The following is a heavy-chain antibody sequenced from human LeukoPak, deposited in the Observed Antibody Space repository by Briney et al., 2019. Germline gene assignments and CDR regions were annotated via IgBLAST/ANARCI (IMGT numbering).Heavy chain of an antibody. CDR2: INPDSGGT. D-gene: IGHD1-26*01. V-gene: IGHV1-2*02. Sequence: ASVKVSCKASGYTFNDYYMHWVRQAPGQGLEWMGRINPDSGGTDYAQKFQGRVTITRNTSISTAYMELSSLRSEDTAVYYCARVLGARSKYAFDIWGQGTMVTVSS. CDR3: ARVLGARSKYAFDI. J-gene: IGHJ3*02. CDR1: GYTFNDYY.